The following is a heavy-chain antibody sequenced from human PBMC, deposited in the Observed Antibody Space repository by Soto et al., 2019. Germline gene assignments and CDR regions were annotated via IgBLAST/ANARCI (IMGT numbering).Heavy chain of an antibody. V-gene: IGHV4-34*01. CDR1: GGSFSGYY. J-gene: IGHJ2*01. Sequence: QVQLQQWGAGLLKPSETLSLTCAVYGGSFSGYYWSWIHQPPGKGLEWIGEINHSGSTNYNPSLKRRVTISVATSRGQFSLKLSYVTAADTPVYYCARVRERRWLQEPIRQWYFDLWGRGTLVTVSS. CDR3: ARVRERRWLQEPIRQWYFDL. CDR2: INHSGST. D-gene: IGHD5-12*01.